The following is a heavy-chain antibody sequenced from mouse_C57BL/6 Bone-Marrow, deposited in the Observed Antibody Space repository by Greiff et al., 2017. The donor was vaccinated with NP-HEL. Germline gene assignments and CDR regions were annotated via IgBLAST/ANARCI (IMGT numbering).Heavy chain of an antibody. Sequence: QVQLQQSGPGLVQPSQSLSITCTVSGFSLTSYGVHWVRQSPGKGLEWLGVIWRGGSTDYNAAFMSRLSITKDNSKSQVFFKMNSLQADDTAIYYCAKKTRLLLRSGAMDYWGQGTSVTVSS. V-gene: IGHV2-5*01. CDR3: AKKTRLLLRSGAMDY. D-gene: IGHD1-1*01. CDR1: GFSLTSYG. J-gene: IGHJ4*01. CDR2: IWRGGST.